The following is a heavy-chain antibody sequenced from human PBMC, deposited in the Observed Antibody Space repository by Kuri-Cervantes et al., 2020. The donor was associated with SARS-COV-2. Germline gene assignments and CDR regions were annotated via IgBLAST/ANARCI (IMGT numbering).Heavy chain of an antibody. Sequence: SEPLSLTCTVSGGSISSSSYYWGWIRQPPGKGLEWIGSIYYSGSTYYNPSLKSRVTISVDTSKNQFSLKLSSVTAADTAVYYCARVAYSYGYPTHYFDYWGQGTLVTVSS. CDR2: IYYSGST. V-gene: IGHV4-39*01. J-gene: IGHJ4*02. CDR1: GGSISSSSYY. CDR3: ARVAYSYGYPTHYFDY. D-gene: IGHD5-18*01.